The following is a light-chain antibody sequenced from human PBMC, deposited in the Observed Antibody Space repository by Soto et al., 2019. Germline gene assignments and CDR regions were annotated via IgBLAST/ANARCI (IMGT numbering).Light chain of an antibody. Sequence: EIVLTQSPGTLSLSPGERATLSCRASQSVSSSYLAWYQQKPGQAPRLLIYGASSRATGIPDRFSGSGSGKDVTLTISRLEPEDFAVYYCQQYGSSPLLTFGGGNKVEIK. J-gene: IGKJ4*01. CDR3: QQYGSSPLLT. CDR2: GAS. V-gene: IGKV3-20*01. CDR1: QSVSSSY.